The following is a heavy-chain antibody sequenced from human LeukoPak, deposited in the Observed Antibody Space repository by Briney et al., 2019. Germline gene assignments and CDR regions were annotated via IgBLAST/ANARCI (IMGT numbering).Heavy chain of an antibody. J-gene: IGHJ4*02. CDR3: ARVGYCSGGSCYFTSGY. CDR2: IYYSGST. Sequence: PSETLSLTCTVSGGSISSSSYYWGWIRQPPGKGLEWIGSIYYSGSTYYNPSLKSRVTISVDTSKNQFSLKLSSVTAADTAVYYCARVGYCSGGSCYFTSGYWGQGTLVTVSS. D-gene: IGHD2-15*01. CDR1: GGSISSSSYY. V-gene: IGHV4-39*07.